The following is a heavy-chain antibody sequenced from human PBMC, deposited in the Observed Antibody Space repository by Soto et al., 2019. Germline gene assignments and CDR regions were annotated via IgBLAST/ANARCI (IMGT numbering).Heavy chain of an antibody. V-gene: IGHV3-11*05. Sequence: PWGSLLVSCACSGFTFGDSYMSWIRQAPGKGLEWLSYISPGSRYPAYADSVKGRFTISRDNAKRSLYLQMMSLTAEDTAIYYCVRGGGGGLFDPWGQGTMVTGSS. CDR1: GFTFGDSY. J-gene: IGHJ5*02. D-gene: IGHD2-15*01. CDR3: VRGGGGGLFDP. CDR2: ISPGSRYP.